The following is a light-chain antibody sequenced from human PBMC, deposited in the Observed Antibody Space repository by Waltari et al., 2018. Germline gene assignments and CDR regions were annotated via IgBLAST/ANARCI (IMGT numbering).Light chain of an antibody. V-gene: IGLV1-47*01. Sequence: QSVLTQPPSASGTPGQSVTISCSGSSSNIGSYYVYWYQQPSGTAPKLLIYRNNGRPSGVPDRFSGSKSGTSASLAITGLRSEDEAHYYCATWDDSLTGWVFGGGTKLAVL. CDR1: SSNIGSYY. CDR2: RNN. CDR3: ATWDDSLTGWV. J-gene: IGLJ3*02.